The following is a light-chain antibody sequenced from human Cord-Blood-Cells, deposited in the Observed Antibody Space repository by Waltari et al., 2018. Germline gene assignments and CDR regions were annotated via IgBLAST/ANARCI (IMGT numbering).Light chain of an antibody. V-gene: IGKV1-39*01. CDR3: QQSDSTPIT. CDR1: QSISSY. Sequence: DIQMTQSPSSLSASVGDRVTITCRPSQSISSYLNWYQQKPGKAPKLLIYAASSLHSGVPSRFSGSGSGTGFTLTISSLQPEDFATYYCQQSDSTPITFGQGTRLEIK. J-gene: IGKJ5*01. CDR2: AAS.